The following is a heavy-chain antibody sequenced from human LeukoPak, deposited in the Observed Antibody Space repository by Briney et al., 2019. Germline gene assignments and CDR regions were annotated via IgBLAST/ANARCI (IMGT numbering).Heavy chain of an antibody. Sequence: PGGSLRLSCAASGFTFSSYAMSWVRQAPGKGLEWVSAISGSGGSTYYADSVKGRFTISRDNSKNTLYLQMNSLRAEDTAVYYCAKAPTTQYYYYYGMDVWGQGTTVTVSS. CDR3: AKAPTTQYYYYYGMDV. CDR1: GFTFSSYA. D-gene: IGHD4-17*01. CDR2: ISGSGGST. V-gene: IGHV3-23*01. J-gene: IGHJ6*02.